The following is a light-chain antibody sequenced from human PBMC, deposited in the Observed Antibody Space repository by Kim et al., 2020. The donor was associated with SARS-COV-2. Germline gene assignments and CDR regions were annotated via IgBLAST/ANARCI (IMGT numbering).Light chain of an antibody. CDR2: RNN. Sequence: QRVTISCSGSSSNIGSNYVYWYQQLPGTAPKLLIYRNNQRPSGVPDRFSGSKSGTSASLAISGLRSEDEADYYCAAWDDSLSGSHVFGTGTKVTVL. J-gene: IGLJ1*01. CDR3: AAWDDSLSGSHV. V-gene: IGLV1-47*01. CDR1: SSNIGSNY.